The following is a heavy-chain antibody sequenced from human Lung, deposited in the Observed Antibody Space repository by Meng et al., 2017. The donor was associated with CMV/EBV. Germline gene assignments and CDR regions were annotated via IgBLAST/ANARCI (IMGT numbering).Heavy chain of an antibody. CDR1: GGSFNAHY. CDR2: INHSDNF. CDR3: GRGSHYFDY. J-gene: IGHJ4*02. Sequence: LALTCAVSGGSFNAHYSGWIRQPPGKGLEWIGEINHSDNFNYNPSLTGRVTISVDTSKNQFSLKLTSVTAADTAVYYCGRGSHYFDYWGQGTLVTVSS. V-gene: IGHV4-34*01.